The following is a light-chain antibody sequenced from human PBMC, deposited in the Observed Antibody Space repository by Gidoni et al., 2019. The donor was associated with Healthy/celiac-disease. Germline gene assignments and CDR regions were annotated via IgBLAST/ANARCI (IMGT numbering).Light chain of an antibody. CDR2: DAS. CDR1: QSVSSY. V-gene: IGKV3-11*01. CDR3: QQRSNWRGT. Sequence: ELVLTQSPATLSLSPGEKATLSCRASQSVSSYLAWYQQKPGQAPRLLIYDASSRATGIPARFSGSGSGTDFTLTISSLEPEDFAVYYCQQRSNWRGTFGQGTKVEIK. J-gene: IGKJ1*01.